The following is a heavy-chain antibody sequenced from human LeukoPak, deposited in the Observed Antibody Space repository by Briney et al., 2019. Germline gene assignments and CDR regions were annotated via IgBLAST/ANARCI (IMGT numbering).Heavy chain of an antibody. CDR3: ARDGYNSARDY. CDR1: GFSFNSCW. D-gene: IGHD5-12*01. Sequence: GGSLRLSCAASGFSFNSCWMSWVRQAPGKGLEWVANINGDGSQKYYVDSVKGRFTISRDNAKNSMYLQMNSLRAEDTAVYYCARDGYNSARDYWGQGTLVTVSS. V-gene: IGHV3-7*01. CDR2: INGDGSQK. J-gene: IGHJ4*02.